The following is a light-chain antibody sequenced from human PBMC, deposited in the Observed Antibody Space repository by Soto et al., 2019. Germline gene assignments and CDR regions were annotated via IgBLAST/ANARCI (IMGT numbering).Light chain of an antibody. J-gene: IGKJ3*01. CDR1: QSISRN. CDR2: AAT. CDR3: QQSYISPFT. Sequence: DIQMTQSPSSLSTSVGDRVTITCRASQSISRNLNWYQQKPGKAPKLLIYAATSLQSGVPSRFGGSGSGTDFTLTISSLQPEDFATYYFQQSYISPFTFGPGTKVGIK. V-gene: IGKV1-39*01.